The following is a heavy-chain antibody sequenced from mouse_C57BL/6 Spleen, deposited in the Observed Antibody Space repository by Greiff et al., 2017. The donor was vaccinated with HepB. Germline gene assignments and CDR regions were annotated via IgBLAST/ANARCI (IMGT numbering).Heavy chain of an antibody. CDR2: IYPGSGST. CDR1: GYTFTSYW. Sequence: QVQLQQPGAELVKPGASVKMSCKASGYTFTSYWITWVKQRPGQGLEWIGDIYPGSGSTNYNEKFKSKATLTVDTSSSTAYMQLSSLTSEYSAVYYCARIHYGSSYPDYWGQGTTLTVSS. D-gene: IGHD1-1*01. V-gene: IGHV1-55*01. J-gene: IGHJ2*01. CDR3: ARIHYGSSYPDY.